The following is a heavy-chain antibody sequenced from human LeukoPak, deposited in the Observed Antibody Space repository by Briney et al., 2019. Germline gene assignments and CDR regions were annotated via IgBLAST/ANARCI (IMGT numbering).Heavy chain of an antibody. V-gene: IGHV1-69*13. CDR3: ARAGCCSSTSCHGYFDY. CDR1: GGTFSSSA. CDR2: IIPIFGTA. Sequence: SVKVSCKASGGTFSSSAISWGRQAPGQGLEWLGGIIPIFGTANYAQKFQGRVTITADESTSTAYMELSSLRSEDTAVYYCARAGCCSSTSCHGYFDYWGQGTLVTVSS. J-gene: IGHJ4*02. D-gene: IGHD2-2*01.